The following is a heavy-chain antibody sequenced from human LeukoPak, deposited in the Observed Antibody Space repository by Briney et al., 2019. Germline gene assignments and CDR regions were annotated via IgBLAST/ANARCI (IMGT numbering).Heavy chain of an antibody. CDR2: ISSTGVMA. Sequence: GGSLRLSCAASGFTFSDYYMSWIRQAPGKGLEWVPFISSTGVMAYYGESMKGRFTISRDNAKNPLFLQMTDLRAEDTAVYYCSRERDFLASDFWQWYYWGQGTLVTVSS. D-gene: IGHD6-19*01. CDR1: GFTFSDYY. CDR3: SRERDFLASDFWQWYY. J-gene: IGHJ4*02. V-gene: IGHV3-11*01.